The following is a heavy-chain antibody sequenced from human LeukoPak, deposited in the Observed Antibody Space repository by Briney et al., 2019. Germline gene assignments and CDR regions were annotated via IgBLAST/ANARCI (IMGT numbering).Heavy chain of an antibody. CDR3: ARDRGGYDFVVDY. CDR2: INPNSGGT. CDR1: GYTFTGYY. Sequence: ASVKVSCKASGYTFTGYYMHWVRRAPGQGLEWMGWINPNSGGTNYAQKFQGRVTMTRDTSISTAYMELSRLRSDDTAVYYCARDRGGYDFVVDYWGQGTLVTVSS. J-gene: IGHJ4*02. V-gene: IGHV1-2*02. D-gene: IGHD5-12*01.